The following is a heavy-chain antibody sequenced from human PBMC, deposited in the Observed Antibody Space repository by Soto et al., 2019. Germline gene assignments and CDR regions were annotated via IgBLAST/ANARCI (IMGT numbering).Heavy chain of an antibody. Sequence: PGGSLRLSCAASGFTFSNAWMSWVRQTPGKGLEWVGRIKSKTDGGTTDYAAPVKGRFTISRDDSKNTLYLQMNSLKTEDTAVYYCTTDFPYIVVVVAADTGGAFDIWGQGTMVTVSS. CDR3: TTDFPYIVVVVAADTGGAFDI. V-gene: IGHV3-15*01. D-gene: IGHD2-15*01. CDR1: GFTFSNAW. J-gene: IGHJ3*02. CDR2: IKSKTDGGTT.